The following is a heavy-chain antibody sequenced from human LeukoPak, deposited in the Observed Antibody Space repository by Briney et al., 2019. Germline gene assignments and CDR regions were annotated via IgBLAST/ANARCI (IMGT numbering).Heavy chain of an antibody. CDR1: GGSISSYY. CDR3: ARDLKGRYYGSGPYYGMDV. D-gene: IGHD3-10*01. V-gene: IGHV4-59*01. J-gene: IGHJ6*02. Sequence: SETLSLTCIVSGGSISSYYWSWIRQPPGKGLEWIGYIYYSGSTNYNPSLKSRVTISVDTSKNQFSLKLSSVTAADTAVYYCARDLKGRYYGSGPYYGMDVWGQGTTVTVSS. CDR2: IYYSGST.